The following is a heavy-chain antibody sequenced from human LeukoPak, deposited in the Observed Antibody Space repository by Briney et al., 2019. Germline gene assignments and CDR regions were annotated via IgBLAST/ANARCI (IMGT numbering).Heavy chain of an antibody. CDR3: ARVQRIAALGITRDFDY. V-gene: IGHV4-59*12. Sequence: SETLSLTCTVSGGSISSYYWSWIRQPPGKGLEWIGYIYYSGSTNYNPSLKSRVTISVDTSKNQFSLKLRSVTAADTAVYYCARVQRIAALGITRDFDYWGQGTLVTVSS. D-gene: IGHD1-20*01. J-gene: IGHJ4*02. CDR1: GGSISSYY. CDR2: IYYSGST.